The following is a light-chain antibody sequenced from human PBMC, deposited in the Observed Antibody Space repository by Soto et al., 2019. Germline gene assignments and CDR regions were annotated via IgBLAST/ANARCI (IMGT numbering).Light chain of an antibody. V-gene: IGKV3-20*01. Sequence: EIVLTQSPDTLSLSPGERATLSCRASQSVSSNYLAWYQQTPGQAPRALIYAASSRAPGIPDRFSGSGSGTDFTLTISRVEPEDFAVYYCQQYGSSPWTFGQGTTVEIK. CDR3: QQYGSSPWT. J-gene: IGKJ1*01. CDR1: QSVSSNY. CDR2: AAS.